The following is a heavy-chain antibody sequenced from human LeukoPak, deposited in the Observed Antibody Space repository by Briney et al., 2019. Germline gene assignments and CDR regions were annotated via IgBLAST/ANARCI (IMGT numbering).Heavy chain of an antibody. V-gene: IGHV4-4*07. CDR1: GGPISSYY. D-gene: IGHD3-10*01. J-gene: IGHJ4*02. CDR3: ARGPLWFGTYYFDY. Sequence: SETLSLTCTVSGGPISSYYWSWIRQPAGKGLEWIGRIYTSGSTNYNPSLKSRVTMSVDTSKNQFSLKLSSVTAADTAVYYCARGPLWFGTYYFDYWGQGTLVTVSS. CDR2: IYTSGST.